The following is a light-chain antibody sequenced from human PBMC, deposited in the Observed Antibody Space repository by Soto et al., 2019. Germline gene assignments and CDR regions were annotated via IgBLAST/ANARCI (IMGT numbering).Light chain of an antibody. CDR2: GNS. V-gene: IGLV1-40*01. J-gene: IGLJ2*01. Sequence: QSVLTQPPSVSGAPGQRVTISCTGSSSNIGAGYDVHWYQQLPGTAPKLLIYGNSNRPSGVPDRFSGSKSGTSASLAITGLHAEDEADYYCQSYDSSLSALVFGGGPKLTVL. CDR1: SSNIGAGYD. CDR3: QSYDSSLSALV.